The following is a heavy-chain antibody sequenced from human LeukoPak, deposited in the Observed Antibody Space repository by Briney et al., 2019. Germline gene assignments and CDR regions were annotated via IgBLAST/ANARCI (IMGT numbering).Heavy chain of an antibody. V-gene: IGHV3-7*01. D-gene: IGHD4-17*01. CDR3: ARDVGTVYYYYMDV. Sequence: GGSLRLSCAASGFTFSSYWMSWVRQAPGKGLEWVANIKQDGGEKYYVDSVKGRFTISRDNAKNSLYLQMNSLGAEHTAVYYCARDVGTVYYYYMDVWGKGTTVTVSS. CDR1: GFTFSSYW. CDR2: IKQDGGEK. J-gene: IGHJ6*03.